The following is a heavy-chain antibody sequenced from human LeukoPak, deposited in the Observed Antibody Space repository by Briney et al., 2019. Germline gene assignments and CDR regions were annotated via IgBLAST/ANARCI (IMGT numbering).Heavy chain of an antibody. CDR1: GVTFSSHP. V-gene: IGHV3-23*01. J-gene: IGHJ4*02. CDR2: ISGSGGTT. D-gene: IGHD3-22*01. CDR3: AKEFYYDISGPYY. Sequence: GGSLRLFCAASGVTFSSHPMRWVRQAPGRGLEWGSNISGSGGTTDYADSVKGRFTISRDNSKNTLYLQMSSLRAEDTAVYYCAKEFYYDISGPYYWGQGTLVTVSS.